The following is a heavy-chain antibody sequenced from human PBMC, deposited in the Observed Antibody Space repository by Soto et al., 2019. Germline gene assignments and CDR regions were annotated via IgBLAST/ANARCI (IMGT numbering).Heavy chain of an antibody. J-gene: IGHJ4*02. CDR2: IYYTGYT. CDR1: GGSISSYY. CDR3: ARVKWFGESGFDY. D-gene: IGHD3-10*01. V-gene: IGHV4-59*01. Sequence: QVQLQESGPGLVKPSETLSLTCTVSGGSISSYYWSWIRQPPGKGLEWIGYIYYTGYTNYNPSLKRRITLSVDTSKTQFSLNVSSVTAADTAVYYCARVKWFGESGFDYWGQGTLVTVSS.